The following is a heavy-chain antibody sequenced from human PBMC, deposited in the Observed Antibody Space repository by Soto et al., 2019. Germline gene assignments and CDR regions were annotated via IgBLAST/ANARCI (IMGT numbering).Heavy chain of an antibody. CDR2: IYYSGST. CDR1: GGSISSGGYY. J-gene: IGHJ5*02. D-gene: IGHD3-22*01. V-gene: IGHV4-31*03. CDR3: ARGRITMIVVVLDP. Sequence: PSETLSLTCTVSGGSISSGGYYWSWIRQHPGKGLEWIGYIYYSGSTYYNPSLKSRVTISVDTSKNQFSLKLSSVTAADTAVYYCARGRITMIVVVLDPWGQGTLVTVSS.